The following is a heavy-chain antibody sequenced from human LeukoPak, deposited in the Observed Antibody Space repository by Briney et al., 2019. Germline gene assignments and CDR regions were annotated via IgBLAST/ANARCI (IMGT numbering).Heavy chain of an antibody. CDR3: ARGDFDY. Sequence: GGSLRLSCAASGFTVSSNYMSWVRQAPGKGLEWVSVIYTGGSTFYTESVKGRFTISRDNSKNTLYPQMNSLRAEDTAVYYCARGDFDYWGQGTLVTVSS. CDR1: GFTVSSNY. CDR2: IYTGGST. J-gene: IGHJ4*02. V-gene: IGHV3-53*01.